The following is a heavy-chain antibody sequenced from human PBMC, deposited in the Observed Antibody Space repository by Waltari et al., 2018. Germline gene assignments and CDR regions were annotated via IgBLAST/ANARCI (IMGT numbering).Heavy chain of an antibody. CDR3: AKDQTPYSSSWYSDY. J-gene: IGHJ4*02. CDR2: IYSGGST. CDR1: GFIFSSSA. Sequence: EVQLLESGGGLVQLGGSLRLSCAASGFIFSSSAMSWVRQAPGKGLEWVSVIYSGGSTYYADSVKGRFTISRDNSKNTLYLQMNSLRAEDTAVYYCAKDQTPYSSSWYSDYWGQGTLVTVSS. V-gene: IGHV3-23*03. D-gene: IGHD6-13*01.